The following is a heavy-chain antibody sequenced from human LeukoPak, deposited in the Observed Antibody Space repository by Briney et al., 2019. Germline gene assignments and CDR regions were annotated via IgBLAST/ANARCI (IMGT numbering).Heavy chain of an antibody. CDR3: ASAKAYSSGWYRWFDP. CDR2: INHSGST. Sequence: KTGGSLRLSCAASGFTFSSYSMSWVRQAPGKGLEWIGEINHSGSTNYNPSLKSRVTISVDTSKNQFSLKLSSVTAADTAVYYCASAKAYSSGWYRWFDPWGQGTLVTVSS. J-gene: IGHJ5*02. CDR1: GFTFSSYS. V-gene: IGHV4-34*01. D-gene: IGHD6-19*01.